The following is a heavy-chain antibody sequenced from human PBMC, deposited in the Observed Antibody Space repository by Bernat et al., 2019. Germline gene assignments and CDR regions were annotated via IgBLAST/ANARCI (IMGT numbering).Heavy chain of an antibody. CDR2: MNTNSGNT. V-gene: IGHV1-8*01. CDR1: GYTFTSYD. J-gene: IGHJ4*02. Sequence: QVQLVQSGAEVKKPGASVKVSCKASGYTFTSYDINWVRQATGQGLEWMGWMNTNSGNTGNAQKFQGRVNMTRNTSISAAYMELSSLRSEDTAVYYCARRMAAGGTTLGYWGQGTLVTVSS. CDR3: ARRMAAGGTTLGY. D-gene: IGHD6-13*01.